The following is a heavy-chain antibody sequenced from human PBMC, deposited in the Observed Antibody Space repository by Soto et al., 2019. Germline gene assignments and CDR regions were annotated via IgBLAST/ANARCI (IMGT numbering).Heavy chain of an antibody. J-gene: IGHJ4*02. CDR1: GFTFSSYA. D-gene: IGHD2-2*01. CDR3: AREVPSREDAVSSFDY. Sequence: GGSLRLSCAASGFTFSSYAMHWVRQAPGKGLEWVAVISYDGSNKYYADSVKGRFTISRDNSKNTLYLQMNSLRAEDTAVYYCAREVPSREDAVSSFDYWGQGTLVTVSS. V-gene: IGHV3-30*04. CDR2: ISYDGSNK.